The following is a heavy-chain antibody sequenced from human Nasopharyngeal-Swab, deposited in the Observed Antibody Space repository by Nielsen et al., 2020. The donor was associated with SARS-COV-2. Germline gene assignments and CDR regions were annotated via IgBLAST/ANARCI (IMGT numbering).Heavy chain of an antibody. J-gene: IGHJ4*02. V-gene: IGHV3-23*01. CDR2: ISGSGGST. CDR3: ANTGGYSLGFDY. Sequence: LSLTCAASGFTFTSYAMSWVRQAPGKGLEWVSAISGSGGSTYYADSVKGRFTISRDNSKNTLYLQMNSLRAEDTAVYYCANTGGYSLGFDYWGQGTLVTVSS. D-gene: IGHD5-18*01. CDR1: GFTFTSYA.